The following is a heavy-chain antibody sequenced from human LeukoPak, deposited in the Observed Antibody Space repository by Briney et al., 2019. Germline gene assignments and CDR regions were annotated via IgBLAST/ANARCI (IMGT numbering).Heavy chain of an antibody. CDR3: ARANFLYCSSTTCLFDY. V-gene: IGHV1-2*02. CDR1: GYTFTDYY. Sequence: GASVKVSCKASGYTFTDYYMHWVRQAPGQGFGWMGWINPNSGDTNYQGRVTMTRDTSISTAHMELSRLRFDDTAVYYCARANFLYCSSTTCLFDYWGQGTLVIVSS. J-gene: IGHJ4*02. D-gene: IGHD2-2*01. CDR2: INPNSGDT.